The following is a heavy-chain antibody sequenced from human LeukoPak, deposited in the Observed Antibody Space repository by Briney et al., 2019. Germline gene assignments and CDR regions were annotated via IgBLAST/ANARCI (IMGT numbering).Heavy chain of an antibody. V-gene: IGHV5-51*01. CDR1: GYSFSNYW. CDR3: ARQRGYYMDV. Sequence: GESLKIPCKSSGYSFSNYWIGWVRQMPGKGLDWMGIIYPGDSDTRHSPSFQGQVTISADKSISTAYLQWSSLKASDTAIYHCARQRGYYMDVWGQGTTVTFSS. J-gene: IGHJ6*03. CDR2: IYPGDSDT.